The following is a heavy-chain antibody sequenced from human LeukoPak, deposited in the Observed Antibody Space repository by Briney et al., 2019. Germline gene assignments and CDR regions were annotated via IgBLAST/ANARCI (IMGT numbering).Heavy chain of an antibody. CDR3: ARSTGYSGSHYYYGMDV. CDR1: GGSISRYY. Sequence: SETLSLTCTVSGGSISRYYWSWVRQPPGKGLECIGYIYYSGSTNYNPSLKSRVTISVDTSKNQISLKLSSVTAADTAVYYCARSTGYSGSHYYYGMDVWGQGTTVTVSS. D-gene: IGHD6-13*01. J-gene: IGHJ6*02. CDR2: IYYSGST. V-gene: IGHV4-59*01.